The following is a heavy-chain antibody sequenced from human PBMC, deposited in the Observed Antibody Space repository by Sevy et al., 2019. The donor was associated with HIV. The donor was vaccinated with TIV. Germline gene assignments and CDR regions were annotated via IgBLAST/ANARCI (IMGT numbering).Heavy chain of an antibody. D-gene: IGHD2-8*02. CDR1: GGSFSGYY. J-gene: IGHJ4*02. CDR3: ARGRYCTGGVYKRLRFNEPFDY. V-gene: IGHV4-34*01. CDR2: INHSGST. Sequence: SETLSLTCAVYGGSFSGYYWSWIRQPPGKGLEWIGEINHSGSTNYNPSLKSRVTISVDTSKNQFSLKLSSVTAADTAVYYCARGRYCTGGVYKRLRFNEPFDYWGQGTLVTVSS.